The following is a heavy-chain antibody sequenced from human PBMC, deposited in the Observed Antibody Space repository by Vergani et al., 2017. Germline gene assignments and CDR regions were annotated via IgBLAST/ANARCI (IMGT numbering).Heavy chain of an antibody. CDR2: IWYDGSNK. D-gene: IGHD5-18*01. Sequence: QVQLVESGGGVVQPGRSLRLSCAASGFTFSSYGMHWVRQAPGKGLEWVAVIWYDGSNKYYADSVKGRFTISRDNSKNTLYLQMNSLRAEDTAVYYCAKEAGYSYDLYFDYWGQGTLVTVSS. J-gene: IGHJ4*02. V-gene: IGHV3-33*06. CDR3: AKEAGYSYDLYFDY. CDR1: GFTFSSYG.